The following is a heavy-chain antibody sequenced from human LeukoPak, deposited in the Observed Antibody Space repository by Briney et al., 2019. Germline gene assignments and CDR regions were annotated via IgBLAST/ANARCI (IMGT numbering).Heavy chain of an antibody. CDR2: IWSVGGAE. D-gene: IGHD6-6*01. CDR3: AKDAGPQQLVFFDS. CDR1: GFPFSSYG. Sequence: GGSLRLSCVASGFPFSSYGMHWVRQAPGKGLEWVAVIWSVGGAEYYADSVKGRFTISRDNSKNMLFLQMNGLRAEDTAVYYCAKDAGPQQLVFFDSWGQGTLVTVSS. J-gene: IGHJ4*02. V-gene: IGHV3-33*06.